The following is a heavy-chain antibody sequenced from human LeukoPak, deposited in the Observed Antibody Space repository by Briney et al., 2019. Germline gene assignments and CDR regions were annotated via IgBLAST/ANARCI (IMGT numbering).Heavy chain of an antibody. CDR2: IYYSGST. J-gene: IGHJ4*02. Sequence: SETLSLTCTVSGGSISSSSYYWGWIRQPPGKGLEWIGSIYYSGSTYYNPSLKSRVTISVDTSKNQFSLKLSSVTAADTALYYCARRDDTLTGYCFDYWGQGTPVTVSS. CDR3: ARRDDTLTGYCFDY. CDR1: GGSISSSSYY. D-gene: IGHD3-9*01. V-gene: IGHV4-39*01.